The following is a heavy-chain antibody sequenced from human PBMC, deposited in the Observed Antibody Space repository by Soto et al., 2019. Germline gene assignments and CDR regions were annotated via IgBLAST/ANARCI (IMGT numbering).Heavy chain of an antibody. CDR3: ARGDESSGFLENYFDF. D-gene: IGHD3-22*01. CDR1: GGSISSGGYY. CDR2: IYYSGST. J-gene: IGHJ4*02. Sequence: SETLSLTCTVSGGSISSGGYYWSWIRQHPGKGLEWIGYIYYSGSTYYNPSLKSRVTISVDPSKNQFSLELNSVTAADTAVYYCARGDESSGFLENYFDFWGLGTLVTVSS. V-gene: IGHV4-31*03.